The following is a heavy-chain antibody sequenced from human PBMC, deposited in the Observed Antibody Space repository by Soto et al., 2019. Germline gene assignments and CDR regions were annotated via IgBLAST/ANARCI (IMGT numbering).Heavy chain of an antibody. V-gene: IGHV3-33*01. CDR1: GFTFSSYG. CDR2: IWYDGSNK. J-gene: IGHJ6*02. Sequence: GGSLRLSCAASGFTFSSYGMHWVRQAPGKGLEWVAVIWYDGSNKYYADSVKGRFTISRDNSKNTLYLQMNSLRAEDTAVYYCARDRAPLSYYGSGSYPYGMDVWGQGTTVTSP. D-gene: IGHD3-10*01. CDR3: ARDRAPLSYYGSGSYPYGMDV.